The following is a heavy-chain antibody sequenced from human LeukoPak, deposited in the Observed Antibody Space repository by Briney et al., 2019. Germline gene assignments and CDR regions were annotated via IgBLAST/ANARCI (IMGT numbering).Heavy chain of an antibody. Sequence: PGGSLRLSRAASGFPLRSHIINWVRPAPGRGLEWVSYNNMDSITVIYAASVKGRFTISRDNAKNSLYLKMNSLRAKDTAVYYCSTAKFDNWGQGNLVTVSS. CDR1: GFPLRSHI. CDR3: STAKFDN. CDR2: NNMDSITV. V-gene: IGHV3-48*01. J-gene: IGHJ4*02.